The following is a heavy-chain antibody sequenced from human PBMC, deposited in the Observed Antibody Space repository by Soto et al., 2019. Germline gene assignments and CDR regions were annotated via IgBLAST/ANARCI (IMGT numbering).Heavy chain of an antibody. CDR3: ARTTYGSGSYYVY. Sequence: QVQLVQSGAEVKKPGSSVKVSCKASGGTFSSYTISWVRQAPGQGLEWMGRIIPILGIANYAQKFQGRVTINADKATSTAYMELSSLRSEDTAVYYCARTTYGSGSYYVYWGQGTLVTVSS. CDR2: IIPILGIA. V-gene: IGHV1-69*02. J-gene: IGHJ4*02. CDR1: GGTFSSYT. D-gene: IGHD3-10*01.